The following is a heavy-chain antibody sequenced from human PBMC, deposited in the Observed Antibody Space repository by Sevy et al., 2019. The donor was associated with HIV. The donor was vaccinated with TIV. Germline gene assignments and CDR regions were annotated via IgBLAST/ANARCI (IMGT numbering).Heavy chain of an antibody. CDR3: VRDKEVGASILDA. J-gene: IGHJ5*02. Sequence: GGYLRLSCVASGFNFRNFWMSWVRQAPGKGLECVAEIKQDGSEAYYVDSVKGRFTMSRDNAKNSLYLQMNSLRDEDTAMYFCVRDKEVGASILDAWGQGTPVTVSS. V-gene: IGHV3-7*03. D-gene: IGHD1-26*01. CDR2: IKQDGSEA. CDR1: GFNFRNFW.